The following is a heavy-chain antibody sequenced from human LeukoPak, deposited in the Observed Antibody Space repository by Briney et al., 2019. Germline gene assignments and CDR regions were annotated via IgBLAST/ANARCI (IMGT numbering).Heavy chain of an antibody. J-gene: IGHJ2*01. V-gene: IGHV4-59*01. Sequence: SETLSLTCTVSGGSISSYYWSWIRQPPGKGLEWIGYIYYSGSTNYNPSLKSRVTISVDTSRNQFSLKLSSVTAADTAVYYCGRRGDPGGWLDLGGGGPVVIVS. D-gene: IGHD5-24*01. CDR3: GRRGDPGGWLDL. CDR1: GGSISSYY. CDR2: IYYSGST.